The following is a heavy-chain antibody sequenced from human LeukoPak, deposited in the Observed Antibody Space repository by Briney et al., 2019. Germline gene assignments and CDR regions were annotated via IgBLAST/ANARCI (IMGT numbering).Heavy chain of an antibody. J-gene: IGHJ4*02. CDR3: ARLYSSASIGVHYFDY. CDR1: GGSISSGGYY. Sequence: PSQTLSLTCTVSGGSISSGGYYWSWIWQPAGKGLEWIGRVFTSGSTNYNPSLKSRVTISMDTSKNQFSLKLSSVTAADTAVYYCARLYSSASIGVHYFDYWGQGALVTVSS. V-gene: IGHV4-61*02. D-gene: IGHD6-6*01. CDR2: VFTSGST.